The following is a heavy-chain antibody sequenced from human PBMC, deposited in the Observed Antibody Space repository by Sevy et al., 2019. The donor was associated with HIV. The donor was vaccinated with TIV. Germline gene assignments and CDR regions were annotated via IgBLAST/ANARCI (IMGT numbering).Heavy chain of an antibody. V-gene: IGHV3-73*01. Sequence: GGSLRLSCAASGFTFSGSAMHWVRQASGKGLEWVGRIRRKANSYATAYAASVKGRFTISRDDSKNTAYLQMNSLKTEDTAMYYCTRHREDSNYGYYYGMDVWGQGTTVTVSS. CDR2: IRRKANSYAT. J-gene: IGHJ6*02. CDR3: TRHREDSNYGYYYGMDV. D-gene: IGHD4-4*01. CDR1: GFTFSGSA.